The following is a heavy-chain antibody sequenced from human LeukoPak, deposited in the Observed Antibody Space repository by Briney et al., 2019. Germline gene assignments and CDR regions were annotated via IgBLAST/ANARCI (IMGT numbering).Heavy chain of an antibody. Sequence: ESGPTLVNPTQTLTLTCTFSGFSLSTSGVGVGWIRQPPGKALEWLALIYWNDDKRYSPSLKSRLTITKDTSKNQVVLTMTNMDPVDTATYYYAHSGGDFWSGTYYMDVWGKGTTVTVSS. J-gene: IGHJ6*03. CDR1: GFSLSTSGVG. V-gene: IGHV2-5*01. CDR3: AHSGGDFWSGTYYMDV. D-gene: IGHD3-3*01. CDR2: IYWNDDK.